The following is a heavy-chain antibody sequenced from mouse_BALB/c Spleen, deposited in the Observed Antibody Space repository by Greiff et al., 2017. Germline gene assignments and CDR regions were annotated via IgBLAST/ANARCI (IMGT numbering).Heavy chain of an antibody. CDR1: GYTFTSYV. CDR2: INPYNDGT. V-gene: IGHV1-14*01. Sequence: EVKLMESGPELVKPGASVKMSCKASGYTFTSYVMHWVKQKPGQGLEWIGYINPYNDGTKYNEKFKGKATLTSDKSSSTAYMELSSLTSEDSAVYYCASTGFAWFAYWGQGTLVTVSA. CDR3: ASTGFAWFAY. J-gene: IGHJ3*01.